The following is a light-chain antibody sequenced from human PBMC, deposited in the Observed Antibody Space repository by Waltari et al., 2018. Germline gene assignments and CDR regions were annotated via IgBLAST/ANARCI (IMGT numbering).Light chain of an antibody. CDR1: QSVASW. Sequence: DIQMTQSPSTLSASVGDRVTITCRASQSVASWVAWYQQKPGKAPKLLIYKASTLKSGVPSRFSGSGSGTEFTLSITSLQPDDFATYYCQQYNNNSPFAFGPGTRVDIK. J-gene: IGKJ3*01. CDR2: KAS. V-gene: IGKV1-5*03. CDR3: QQYNNNSPFA.